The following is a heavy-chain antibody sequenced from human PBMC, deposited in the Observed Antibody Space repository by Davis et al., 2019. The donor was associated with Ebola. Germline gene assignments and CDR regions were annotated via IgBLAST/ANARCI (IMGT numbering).Heavy chain of an antibody. D-gene: IGHD3-3*01. Sequence: GESLKISCAASGFTFSDYYMSWIRQAPGKGLEWVSYISSSGSTIYYADSVKGRFTISRDNAKNSLYLQMNSLRAEDTAVYYCARATAGDVRFLEWLSWWFDPWGQGTLVTVSS. CDR3: ARATAGDVRFLEWLSWWFDP. J-gene: IGHJ5*02. CDR1: GFTFSDYY. V-gene: IGHV3-11*04. CDR2: ISSSGSTI.